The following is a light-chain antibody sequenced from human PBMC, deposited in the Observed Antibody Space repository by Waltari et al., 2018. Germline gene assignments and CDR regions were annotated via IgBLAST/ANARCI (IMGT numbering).Light chain of an antibody. CDR1: KLGDKY. J-gene: IGLJ2*01. CDR2: QDS. Sequence: VSVSPGQTASITCSGDKLGDKYACWYQQEPGQSPVLVIYQDSKRPSGIPERFSGSNSGNTATLTISGTQAMDEADYYCQAWDSSTVVFGGGTKLTVL. V-gene: IGLV3-1*01. CDR3: QAWDSSTVV.